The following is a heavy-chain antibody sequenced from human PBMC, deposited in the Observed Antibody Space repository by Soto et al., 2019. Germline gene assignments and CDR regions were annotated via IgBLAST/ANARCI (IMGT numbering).Heavy chain of an antibody. V-gene: IGHV4-31*03. CDR2: IYYSGST. CDR3: ARGQVVVVPAAMRYFDL. J-gene: IGHJ2*01. Sequence: QVQLQESGPGLVKPSQTLSLTCTVSGGSISSGGYYWSWIRQHPGKGLEWIGYIYYSGSTYYNPSLKSRVTISVDTSKNQSSLKLSSVTAADTAVYYCARGQVVVVPAAMRYFDLWGRGTLVTVSS. D-gene: IGHD2-2*01. CDR1: GGSISSGGYY.